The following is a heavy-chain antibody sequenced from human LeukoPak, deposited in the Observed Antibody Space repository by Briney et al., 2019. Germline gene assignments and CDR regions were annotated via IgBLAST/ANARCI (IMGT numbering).Heavy chain of an antibody. V-gene: IGHV4-39*01. CDR1: GGSISSSRDY. CDR3: ARHPTRDWNWSYNWFDP. Sequence: PSETLSLTCTVPGGSISSSRDYWGCLPQPPGKGLDWIVSSYYSVSTYYNPAYESRVTLSVDTAKNQYPLKLSSVTAADTAVYYCARHPTRDWNWSYNWFDPWGQGTLVTVSS. D-gene: IGHD1-7*01. J-gene: IGHJ5*02. CDR2: SYYSVST.